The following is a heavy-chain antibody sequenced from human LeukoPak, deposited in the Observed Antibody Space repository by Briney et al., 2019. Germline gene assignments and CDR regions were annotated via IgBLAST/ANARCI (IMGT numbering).Heavy chain of an antibody. CDR1: GFTFSSYG. CDR3: ANSRKTHYDILTGYSEYFQH. Sequence: PGGSLRLSCPASGFTFSSYGMHWVRQAPGKGLEGVAFIRYDGSNKYYADSVKGRFTISRDNSKNTLYLQMNSLRAEDTAVYYCANSRKTHYDILTGYSEYFQHWGQGTLVTVSS. D-gene: IGHD3-9*01. J-gene: IGHJ1*01. V-gene: IGHV3-30*02. CDR2: IRYDGSNK.